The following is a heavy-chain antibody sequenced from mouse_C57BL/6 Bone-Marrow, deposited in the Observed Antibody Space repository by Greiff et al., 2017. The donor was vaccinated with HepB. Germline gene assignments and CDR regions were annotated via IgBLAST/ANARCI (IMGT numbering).Heavy chain of an antibody. Sequence: QVQLKQSGAELVRPGTSVKVSCKASGYAFTNYLIEWVKQRPGQGLEWIGVINPGSGGTNYNEKFKGKATLTADKSSSTAYMQLSSLTSEDSAVYFCARSLYYYYVGAYWGQGTLVTVSA. V-gene: IGHV1-54*01. CDR3: ARSLYYYYVGAY. D-gene: IGHD1-1*01. J-gene: IGHJ3*01. CDR2: INPGSGGT. CDR1: GYAFTNYL.